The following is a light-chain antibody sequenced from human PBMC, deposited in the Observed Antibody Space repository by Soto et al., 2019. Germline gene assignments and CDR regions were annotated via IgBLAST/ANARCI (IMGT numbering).Light chain of an antibody. CDR2: DAS. CDR3: KHYDNYSEA. Sequence: ERGMTSCPTSLYISPVEVSSHHLRASQSVSSALAWYQRKPGLPHRLRIYDASTRATGIPARFIGSGSRTDFTLIISRLKPADFATYYCKHYDNYSEAVGQGTKVDIK. CDR1: QSVSSA. J-gene: IGKJ1*01. V-gene: IGKV3-15*01.